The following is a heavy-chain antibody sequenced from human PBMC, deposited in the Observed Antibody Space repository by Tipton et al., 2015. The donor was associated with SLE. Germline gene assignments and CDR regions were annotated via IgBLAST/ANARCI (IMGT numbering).Heavy chain of an antibody. J-gene: IGHJ4*02. Sequence: TLSLTCSVSGGSINTDTDYWNWIRQSPGRGLEWIGSIYYSGSTYYNPSLKSRVTISVDTSKNQFSLRLSSVTAADTAVYYCARTNRLPYRVYFDSWGQGTLVTVSS. CDR3: ARTNRLPYRVYFDS. CDR1: GGSINTDTDY. V-gene: IGHV4-39*07. CDR2: IYYSGST. D-gene: IGHD1-14*01.